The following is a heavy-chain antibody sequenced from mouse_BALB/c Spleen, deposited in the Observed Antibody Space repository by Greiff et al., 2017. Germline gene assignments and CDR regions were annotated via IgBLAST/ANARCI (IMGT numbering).Heavy chain of an antibody. V-gene: IGHV1-77*01. CDR2: IYPGSGST. D-gene: IGHD2-2*01. Sequence: QVQLQQSGPELVKPGASVKMSCKASGYTFTDYVISWVKQRTGQGLEWIGEIYPGSGSTYYNEKFRGKATLTAAKSSTTAYMQLSSLTSEDSAVYFCARSEGYGSGRPYWGQGTLVTVSA. CDR3: ARSEGYGSGRPY. J-gene: IGHJ3*01. CDR1: GYTFTDYV.